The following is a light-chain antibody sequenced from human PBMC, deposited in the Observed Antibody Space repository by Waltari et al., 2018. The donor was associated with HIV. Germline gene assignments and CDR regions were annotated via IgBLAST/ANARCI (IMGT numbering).Light chain of an antibody. CDR3: SSYTGLSTVV. Sequence: QSALTQPASVSGTPGQTVTISCTGTRGDIGGYNCVPWYTHRPGKDFRLMIYGVSHRPSGVSNRFSGSKSGNTASLTISGLRTDDEADYYCSSYTGLSTVVFGGGTQLTVL. J-gene: IGLJ2*01. CDR1: RGDIGGYNC. V-gene: IGLV2-14*01. CDR2: GVS.